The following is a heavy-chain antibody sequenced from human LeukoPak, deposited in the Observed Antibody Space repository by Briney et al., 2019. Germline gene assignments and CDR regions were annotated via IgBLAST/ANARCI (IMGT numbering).Heavy chain of an antibody. J-gene: IGHJ4*02. CDR1: GGSISSSSYY. V-gene: IGHV4-39*01. D-gene: IGHD2-15*01. CDR2: IYYSGST. Sequence: SETLSLTCTVSGGSISSSSYYWGWIRQPPGKGLEWIGSIYYSGSTYYNPSLKSRVTISVDTSKNQFSPKLSSVTAADTAVYYCARTIAGGYCSGGSCFYDYWGRGTLVTVSS. CDR3: ARTIAGGYCSGGSCFYDY.